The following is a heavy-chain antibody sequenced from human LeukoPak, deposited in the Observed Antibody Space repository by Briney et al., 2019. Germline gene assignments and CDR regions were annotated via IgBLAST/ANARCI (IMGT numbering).Heavy chain of an antibody. J-gene: IGHJ3*02. V-gene: IGHV3-49*03. CDR2: IRSKAYGWTT. CDR1: GFTFGDYA. Sequence: GGSLRLSCTASGFTFGDYAMSWFRQAPGKGLEWVGFIRSKAYGWTTEYAASVKGRFTISRDDSKSIAYLQMNSLKTEDTAVYYCTRGEMVRYFDWLGHPDAFDIWGQGTMVTVSS. CDR3: TRGEMVRYFDWLGHPDAFDI. D-gene: IGHD3-9*01.